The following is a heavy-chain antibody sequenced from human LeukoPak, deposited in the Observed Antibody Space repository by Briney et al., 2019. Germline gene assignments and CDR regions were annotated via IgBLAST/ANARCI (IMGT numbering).Heavy chain of an antibody. V-gene: IGHV4-59*01. CDR1: GDSLSIYY. Sequence: SETLSLPCTVSGDSLSIYYWRWIRQPPGKGLEWGGYIYYSGSTNYNPSLKSRVNISLDTSKNQSSLKLSSVTAADTAVYYCARGDLYYDFWSGSSKRNWFDPWGQGTLVTVSS. CDR2: IYYSGST. J-gene: IGHJ5*02. CDR3: ARGDLYYDFWSGSSKRNWFDP. D-gene: IGHD3-3*01.